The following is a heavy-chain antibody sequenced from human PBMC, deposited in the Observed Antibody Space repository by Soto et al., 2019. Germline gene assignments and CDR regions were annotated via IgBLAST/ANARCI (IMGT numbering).Heavy chain of an antibody. V-gene: IGHV3-43*01. CDR1: GFTFDDYT. D-gene: IGHD1-26*01. CDR2: ISWDGGST. CDR3: AKDIKSGKDYYSGMDV. Sequence: GGCMRLSCAASGFTFDDYTMDWFRQAPGKGLEWVSLISWDGGSTYYADSVKGRFTISRDNSKNSLYLQMNSLRTEDTALYYCAKDIKSGKDYYSGMDVWGQGTTVTVSS. J-gene: IGHJ6*02.